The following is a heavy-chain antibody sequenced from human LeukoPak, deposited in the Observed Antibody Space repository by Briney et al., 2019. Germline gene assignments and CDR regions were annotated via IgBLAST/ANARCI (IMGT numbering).Heavy chain of an antibody. D-gene: IGHD6-19*01. J-gene: IGHJ6*02. Sequence: GGSLRLSCAASGFTFSSYRMSWVRQAPGKGLEWVANIKQDGSEKYYVDSVKGQFTISRDNAKSSLYLQMNSLRAEDTAVYYCARDAAGTHGGMDVWGQGTTVTVSS. CDR3: ARDAAGTHGGMDV. CDR1: GFTFSSYR. V-gene: IGHV3-7*03. CDR2: IKQDGSEK.